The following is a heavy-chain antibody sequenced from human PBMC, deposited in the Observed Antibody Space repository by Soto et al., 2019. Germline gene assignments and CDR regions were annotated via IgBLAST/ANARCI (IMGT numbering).Heavy chain of an antibody. D-gene: IGHD3-9*01. Sequence: PGGSLRLSCAASGFTFSSYAMHWVRQAPGKGLEWVAVISYDGSNKYYADSVKGRFTISRDNSKNTLYLQMNSLRAEDTAVYYCARDSNPRNILDLFYYYYGMDVWGQGTTVTVSS. V-gene: IGHV3-30-3*01. CDR3: ARDSNPRNILDLFYYYYGMDV. CDR2: ISYDGSNK. J-gene: IGHJ6*02. CDR1: GFTFSSYA.